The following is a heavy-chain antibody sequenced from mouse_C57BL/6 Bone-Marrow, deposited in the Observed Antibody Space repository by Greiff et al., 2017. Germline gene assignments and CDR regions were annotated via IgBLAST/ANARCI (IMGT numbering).Heavy chain of an antibody. CDR2: IWGGGGT. J-gene: IGHJ4*01. V-gene: IGHV2-9*01. D-gene: IGHD2-3*01. CDR1: GFSLTSYG. Sequence: QVQPQQSGPGLVAPSQSLSITCTVSGFSLTSYGVDWVRQPPGKGLEWLGVIWGGGGTTYNYALMSRLTTSNDNSKSRVFLILISLLTDATAMYYGAPLWLLRRDYAMDYWGQGISVTVSS. CDR3: APLWLLRRDYAMDY.